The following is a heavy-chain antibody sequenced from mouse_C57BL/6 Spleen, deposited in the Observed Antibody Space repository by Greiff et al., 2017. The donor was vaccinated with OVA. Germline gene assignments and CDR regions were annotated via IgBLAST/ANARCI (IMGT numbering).Heavy chain of an antibody. J-gene: IGHJ2*01. CDR1: GFTFSDYY. CDR2: INYDGSST. D-gene: IGHD2-3*01. CDR3: ARVDGPYYFDY. V-gene: IGHV5-16*01. Sequence: DVKLVESEGGLVQPGSSMKLSCTASGFTFSDYYMAWVRQVPEKGLEWVANINYDGSSTYYLDSLKSRFIISRDNAKNILYLQMSSLKSEDTATYYCARVDGPYYFDYWGQGTTLTVSS.